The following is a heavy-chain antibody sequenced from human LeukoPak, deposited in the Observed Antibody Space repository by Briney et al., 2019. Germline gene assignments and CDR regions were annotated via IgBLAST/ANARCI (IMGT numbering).Heavy chain of an antibody. Sequence: ASVKVSCKASGYTFTSYDINWVRQATGQGLEWMGWMNPNSGNTGYAQKFQGRVTMTRNTSISTAYMELSSLRSEDTAVYYCARERAYMVRGFNPYYYYGMDVWGQGTTVTVSS. J-gene: IGHJ6*02. CDR3: ARERAYMVRGFNPYYYYGMDV. V-gene: IGHV1-8*01. CDR1: GYTFTSYD. CDR2: MNPNSGNT. D-gene: IGHD3-10*01.